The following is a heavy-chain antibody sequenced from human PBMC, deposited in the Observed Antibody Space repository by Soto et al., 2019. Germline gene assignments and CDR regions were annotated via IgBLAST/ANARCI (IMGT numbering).Heavy chain of an antibody. CDR2: IDWDDDK. CDR3: ARSRDTANGMDV. D-gene: IGHD5-18*01. V-gene: IGHV2-70*04. J-gene: IGHJ6*02. CDR1: GFSLSTSGMR. Sequence: SGPTLVNPTQTLTLTCTFSGFSLSTSGMRVSWIRQPPGKALEWLARIDWDDDKFYSTSLKTRLTISRDTSKNQVVLTMTNTDPVDTATYYCARSRDTANGMDVWGLGTTVTVSS.